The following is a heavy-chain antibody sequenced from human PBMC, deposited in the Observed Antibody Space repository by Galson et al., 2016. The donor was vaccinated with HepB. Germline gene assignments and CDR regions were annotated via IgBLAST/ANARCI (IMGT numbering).Heavy chain of an antibody. V-gene: IGHV5-51*01. D-gene: IGHD2-15*01. CDR3: ARPYCSGGRCYLDY. CDR1: GYSFTSYW. Sequence: QSGAEVKKPGESLKISCKGSGYSFTSYWIGWVRQMPGKGLEWLGIIYPGASDKRYSPSFQGQVTISADKSISTAHLQWSSLKAPDSGMYYCARPYCSGGRCYLDYWGQGTLVTVSS. J-gene: IGHJ4*02. CDR2: IYPGASDK.